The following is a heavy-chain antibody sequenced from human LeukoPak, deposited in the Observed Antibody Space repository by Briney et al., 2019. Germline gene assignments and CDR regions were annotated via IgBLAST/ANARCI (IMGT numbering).Heavy chain of an antibody. CDR3: AVLTGIATAA. J-gene: IGHJ5*02. CDR1: GFTLSSYW. D-gene: IGHD6-13*01. V-gene: IGHV3-74*01. Sequence: GGSLRLSCAASGFTLSSYWMHWVRQAPGKGLVWVSRVNSDGSSTKYADSVKGRFTISRDNAKNTLYLQMNSLRAEGTAVYYCAVLTGIATAAWGQGTLVTVSS. CDR2: VNSDGSST.